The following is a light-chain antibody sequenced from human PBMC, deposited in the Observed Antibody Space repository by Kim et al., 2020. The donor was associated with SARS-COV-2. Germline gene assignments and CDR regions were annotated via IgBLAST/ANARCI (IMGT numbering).Light chain of an antibody. CDR2: DVY. CDR3: SSFTSSTTYV. Sequence: GQSITISCTRTSSDVGNYNSVSWYQHHPDTAPKLIIYDVYKRPSGVSTRFSGSKSGNTASLTISGLQAEDEADYYCSSFTSSTTYVFGTGTKVTVL. V-gene: IGLV2-14*03. CDR1: SSDVGNYNS. J-gene: IGLJ1*01.